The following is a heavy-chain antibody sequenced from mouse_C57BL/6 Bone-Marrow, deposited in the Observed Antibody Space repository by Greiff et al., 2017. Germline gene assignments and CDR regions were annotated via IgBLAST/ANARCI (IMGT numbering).Heavy chain of an antibody. CDR2: IDPSDSYT. Sequence: VQLQQPGAELVMPGASVKLSCKASGYTFTSYWMHWVKQRPGQGLEWIGEIDPSDSYTNYNQKFKGKSTLTVDKSSSTAYMQLSSLTSEDSAVYYCARSLMITGFMDYWGQGTSVTVSS. V-gene: IGHV1-69*01. D-gene: IGHD2-4*01. CDR3: ARSLMITGFMDY. J-gene: IGHJ4*01. CDR1: GYTFTSYW.